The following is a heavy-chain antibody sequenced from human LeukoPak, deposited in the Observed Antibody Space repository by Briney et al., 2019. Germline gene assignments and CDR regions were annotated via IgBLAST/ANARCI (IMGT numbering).Heavy chain of an antibody. CDR2: ISYDGSNK. V-gene: IGHV3-30-3*01. Sequence: GGSLRLSCAASGFTFSSYAIHWVRQAPGKGLEWVAVISYDGSNKYYADSVKGRFTISRDNSKNTLYLQMNSLRAEDTAVYYCASASSWYGDAFDIWGQGTMVTVSS. CDR1: GFTFSSYA. CDR3: ASASSWYGDAFDI. D-gene: IGHD6-13*01. J-gene: IGHJ3*02.